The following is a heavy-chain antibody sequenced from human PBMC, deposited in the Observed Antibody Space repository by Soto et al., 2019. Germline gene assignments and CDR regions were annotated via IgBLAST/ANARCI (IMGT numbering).Heavy chain of an antibody. D-gene: IGHD1-26*01. CDR2: INPSGGST. Sequence: ASVKVSCKASGYTFTSYYMHWVRQAPGQGLEWMGIINPSGGSTSYAQKFQGRVTMTRDTSTSTVYMELSSLRSEDTAVYYCARVGATEYYYYGMDVWGQGTTVTVSS. CDR1: GYTFTSYY. CDR3: ARVGATEYYYYGMDV. V-gene: IGHV1-46*01. J-gene: IGHJ6*02.